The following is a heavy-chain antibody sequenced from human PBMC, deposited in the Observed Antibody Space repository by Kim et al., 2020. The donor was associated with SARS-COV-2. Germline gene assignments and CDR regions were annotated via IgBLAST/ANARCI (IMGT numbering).Heavy chain of an antibody. CDR1: GFIFSESP. D-gene: IGHD4-17*01. CDR3: CRRASGDLPLVS. V-gene: IGHV3-73*01. Sequence: GGSLRLSCVASGFIFSESPMHWVRQAPGKGLEWVGHIRSRSFTYATEYAASLRGRVTISRDDSKNMAYLQMDNLGSDDTAVYYCCRRASGDLPLVSWGQGTLVTVSS. CDR2: IRSRSFTYAT. J-gene: IGHJ4*02.